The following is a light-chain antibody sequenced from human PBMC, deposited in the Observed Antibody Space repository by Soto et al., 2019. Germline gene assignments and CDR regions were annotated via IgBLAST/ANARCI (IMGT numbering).Light chain of an antibody. CDR3: KQYESYSPWT. CDR1: QSVSSN. J-gene: IGKJ1*01. Sequence: KVMTRSPAALSVSPGERATRSYRASQSVSSNLAWYQQKPGQAPRLLIYDTSTRATGIPARFSGSGSGTEFTLIISSLQSEDSANYCCKQYESYSPWTLGQGTKVDIK. CDR2: DTS. V-gene: IGKV3-15*01.